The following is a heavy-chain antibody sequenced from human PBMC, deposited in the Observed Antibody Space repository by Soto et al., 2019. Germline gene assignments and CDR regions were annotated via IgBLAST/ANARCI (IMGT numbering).Heavy chain of an antibody. Sequence: QVHLVQSGAEVKKPGSSVKVSCKASGGTFSSNTISWVRQAPGQGLEWMGRIIPIVGIANYAQKFQGRVTITADKSTSTAYMELSSLRSEDTAGYYCARDFDYWGQGTLVTVSS. CDR1: GGTFSSNT. CDR3: ARDFDY. CDR2: IIPIVGIA. V-gene: IGHV1-69*02. J-gene: IGHJ4*02.